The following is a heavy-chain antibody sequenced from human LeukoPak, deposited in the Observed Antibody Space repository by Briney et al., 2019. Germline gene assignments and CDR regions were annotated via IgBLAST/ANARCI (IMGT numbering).Heavy chain of an antibody. D-gene: IGHD6-19*01. CDR2: IRYDGSNK. V-gene: IGHV3-30*02. J-gene: IGHJ6*03. CDR3: AKGSKAVLFTRDHYMDV. CDR1: GFTFTTYA. Sequence: GGSLRLSCAASGFTFTTYAMSWVRQAPGKGLEWVAFIRYDGSNKYYADSVRGRFTISRDNSKNTLYLQMNSLRAEDTAVYFCAKGSKAVLFTRDHYMDVWGKGTTVTTSS.